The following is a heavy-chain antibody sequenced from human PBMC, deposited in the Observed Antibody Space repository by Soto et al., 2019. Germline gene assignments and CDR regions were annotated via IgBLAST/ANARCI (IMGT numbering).Heavy chain of an antibody. D-gene: IGHD6-19*01. CDR1: GDAVSSPYY. CDR3: ARSAGWYAIHA. J-gene: IGHJ5*02. CDR2: VFHTGTT. Sequence: QVQLQESGPGLVKPSGTLSLTCAGTGDAVSSPYYWCWVRQPPGKCLEWIGGVFHTGTTSYNPSLRSRVTISMDKSINQFSLPLSSVTAADTAVYYCARSAGWYAIHAWGPGTLVIVSS. V-gene: IGHV4-4*02.